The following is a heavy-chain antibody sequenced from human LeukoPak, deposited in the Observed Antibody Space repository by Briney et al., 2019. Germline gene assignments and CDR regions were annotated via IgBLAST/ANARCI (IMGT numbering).Heavy chain of an antibody. CDR3: AXXXXXLWFGELSENWFDP. CDR1: GYTFTSYG. J-gene: IGHJ5*02. D-gene: IGHD3-10*01. V-gene: IGHV1-18*01. CDR2: ISAYNGNT. Sequence: ASVKVSCKASGYTFTSYGISWVRQAPGQGLEWMGWISAYNGNTNYAQKLQGRVTMTTDTSTSTAYVELRSLRSDDTAVYYCAXXXXXLWFGELSENWFDPWGQGTLVTVSS.